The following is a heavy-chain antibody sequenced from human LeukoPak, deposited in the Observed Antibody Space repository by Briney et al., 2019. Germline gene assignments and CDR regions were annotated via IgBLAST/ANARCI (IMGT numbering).Heavy chain of an antibody. CDR1: GYMFTSYN. V-gene: IGHV1-46*03. Sequence: ASVKVSCKASGYMFTSYNMQWVRQAPGQGLEWMGMVSSGGANTKYAQKFRGRVTMTSDTSTSTVYMELSSLISDDTAVYYCARDQHYATDYWGQGTLVTVCS. CDR2: VSSGGANT. J-gene: IGHJ4*02. CDR3: ARDQHYATDY. D-gene: IGHD2-2*01.